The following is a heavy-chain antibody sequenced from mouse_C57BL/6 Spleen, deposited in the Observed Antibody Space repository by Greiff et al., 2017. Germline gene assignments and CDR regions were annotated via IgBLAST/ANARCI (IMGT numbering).Heavy chain of an antibody. CDR2: ISYDGSN. CDR3: ARDSGLGYYGSFDY. CDR1: GYSITSGYY. D-gene: IGHD1-1*01. V-gene: IGHV3-6*01. Sequence: DVKLVESGPGLVKPSQSLSLTCSVTGYSITSGYYWNWIRQFPGNKLEWMGYISYDGSNNYNPSLKNRISITRDTSKNQFFLKLNSVTTEDTATYDCARDSGLGYYGSFDYWGQGTTLTVSS. J-gene: IGHJ2*01.